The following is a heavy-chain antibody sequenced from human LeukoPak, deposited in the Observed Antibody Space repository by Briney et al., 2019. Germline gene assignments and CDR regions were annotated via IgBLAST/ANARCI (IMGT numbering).Heavy chain of an antibody. CDR3: ASSTGLLLPIDY. CDR2: ISYDGSNT. V-gene: IGHV3-30-3*01. D-gene: IGHD2-15*01. CDR1: GFTFSTYA. J-gene: IGHJ4*02. Sequence: GRSLRLSCAASGFTFSTYAMHWVRQAPGKGLEWVAVISYDGSNTYSADSVKGRFTISRDNSKNTLFLQMSSLTPEDTAVYYCASSTGLLLPIDYWGQGTLVTVSS.